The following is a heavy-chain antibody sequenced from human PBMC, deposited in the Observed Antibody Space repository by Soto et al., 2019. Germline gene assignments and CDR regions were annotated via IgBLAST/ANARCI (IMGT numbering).Heavy chain of an antibody. CDR1: GGSFSPNY. D-gene: IGHD2-2*01. CDR3: ARVPDR. Sequence: PSETLSLTCNVSGGSFSPNYWSWIRQPPGKGLEWIGYIYHSGSTYYNPSLKSRVTISVDRSKSQFSLKLSSVTAADTAVYYCARVPDRWGQGTLVTVSS. J-gene: IGHJ5*02. V-gene: IGHV4-59*12. CDR2: IYHSGST.